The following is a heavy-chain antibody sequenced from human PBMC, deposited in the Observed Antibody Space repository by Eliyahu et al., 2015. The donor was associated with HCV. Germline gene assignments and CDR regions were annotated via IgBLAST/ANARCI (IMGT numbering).Heavy chain of an antibody. CDR2: ISDSXRST. Sequence: EVQLLESGGGSVQPGESLRLSCVASGFXFRTXAXGXVRQAPGKGLEWVSGISDSXRSTFYADXVKGRFTISRDNSKNTLYLQMFGLRADDTAVYFCAKDPLAPGYSGYDSTWFDPWGQGTLVTVSS. J-gene: IGHJ5*02. D-gene: IGHD5-12*01. CDR3: AKDPLAPGYSGYDSTWFDP. CDR1: GFXFRTXA. V-gene: IGHV3-23*01.